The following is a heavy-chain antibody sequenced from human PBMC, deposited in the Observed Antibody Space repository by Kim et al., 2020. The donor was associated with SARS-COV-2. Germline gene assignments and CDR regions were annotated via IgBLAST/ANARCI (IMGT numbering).Heavy chain of an antibody. Sequence: GESLKISCQGSGYNFRDFWIVWVRQMPGKGLEVMGIIYPGYSENRYTPSFRGQVTLAADHSISTAYLHWSSLKASDSAIYYCTRLSWGAGMIFHKEHREGRQGFDVWGTGTTVTGSS. V-gene: IGHV5-51*01. CDR2: IYPGYSEN. J-gene: IGHJ6*04. CDR1: GYNFRDFW. D-gene: IGHD1-26*01. CDR3: TRLSWGAGMIFHKEHREGRQGFDV.